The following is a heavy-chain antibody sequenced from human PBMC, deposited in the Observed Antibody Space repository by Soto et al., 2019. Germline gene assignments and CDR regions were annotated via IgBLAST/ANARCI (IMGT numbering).Heavy chain of an antibody. CDR1: GYTFTSYG. V-gene: IGHV1-18*01. Sequence: QVHLVQSGAEVKKPGASVKVSCKCSGYTFTSYGITWVRQAPGQGLEWMGWISAHNGNTDYAQKLQGRVTVTRDTSTSPAYMELRSLRSDDTAVYYCARGRYGDYWGQGALVTVSS. CDR3: ARGRYGDY. CDR2: ISAHNGNT. D-gene: IGHD1-1*01. J-gene: IGHJ4*02.